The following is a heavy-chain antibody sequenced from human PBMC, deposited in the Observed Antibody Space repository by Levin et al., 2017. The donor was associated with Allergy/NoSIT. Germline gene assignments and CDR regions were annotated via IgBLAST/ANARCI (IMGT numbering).Heavy chain of an antibody. CDR1: GFPLSDFF. V-gene: IGHV3-11*03. CDR2: ISTKGRYI. J-gene: IGHJ6*02. Sequence: GGSLRLSCGASGFPLSDFFMSWIRQAPGKGLQWVAYISTKGRYIKYADSVRGRFTISRDNAKNSLDLQMTSLKTDDSAVYYCARFLAAATNYCYGMDVWGQGTTVTVSS. D-gene: IGHD6-13*01. CDR3: ARFLAAATNYCYGMDV.